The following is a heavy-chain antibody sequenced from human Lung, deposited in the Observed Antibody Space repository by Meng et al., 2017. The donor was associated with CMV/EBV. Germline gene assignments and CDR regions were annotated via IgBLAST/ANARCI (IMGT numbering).Heavy chain of an antibody. D-gene: IGHD2-21*02. Sequence: HGQLPEPAPGLVTPAGTLSLPCAVSVGSISSRIWWSWVRQPPGKGLEWIGEIYHSGSTNYNPSLKSRVTISVDKSKNQFSLKLSSVTAADTAVYYCARVVTALWGYYFDYWGQGTLVTVSS. CDR2: IYHSGST. J-gene: IGHJ4*02. CDR1: VGSISSRIW. CDR3: ARVVTALWGYYFDY. V-gene: IGHV4-4*02.